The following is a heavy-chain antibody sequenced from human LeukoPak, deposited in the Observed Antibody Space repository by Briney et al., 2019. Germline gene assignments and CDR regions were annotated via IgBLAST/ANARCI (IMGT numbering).Heavy chain of an antibody. CDR3: ARGHIGP. D-gene: IGHD2-21*01. V-gene: IGHV4-61*02. CDR2: IYTSGST. J-gene: IGHJ5*02. Sequence: SETLSLTCTVSGYSISSGYYWGWIRQPAGKGLEWIGRIYTSGSTNYNPSLKSRVTISVDTSKNQFSLKLSSVTAADTAVYYCARGHIGPWGQGTLVTVSS. CDR1: GYSISSGYY.